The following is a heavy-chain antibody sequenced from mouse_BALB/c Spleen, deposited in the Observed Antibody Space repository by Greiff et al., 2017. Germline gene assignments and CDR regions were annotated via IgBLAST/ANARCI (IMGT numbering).Heavy chain of an antibody. D-gene: IGHD1-2*01. CDR2: IWAGGST. CDR1: GFSLTSYG. CDR3: ARDGRYYGLDY. Sequence: VKVVESGPGLVAPSQSLSITCTVSGFSLTSYGVHWVRQPPGKGLEWLGVIWAGGSTNYNSALMSRLSISKDNSKSQVFLKMNSLQTDDTAMYYCARDGRYYGLDYWGQGTTLTVSS. V-gene: IGHV2-9*02. J-gene: IGHJ2*01.